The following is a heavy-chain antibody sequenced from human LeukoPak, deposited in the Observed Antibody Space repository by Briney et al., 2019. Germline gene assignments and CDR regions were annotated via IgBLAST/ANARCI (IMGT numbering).Heavy chain of an antibody. CDR3: AAIPMTTVTEPHDY. CDR2: IWYGGSNK. J-gene: IGHJ4*02. D-gene: IGHD4-11*01. Sequence: PGGSLRLSCAASGFTFSSYSMNWVRQAPGKGLEWVAVIWYGGSNKYYADSVKGRFTISRDNSKNTLYLQMNSLRAEDTAVYYCAAIPMTTVTEPHDYWGQGTLVTVSS. CDR1: GFTFSSYS. V-gene: IGHV3-33*08.